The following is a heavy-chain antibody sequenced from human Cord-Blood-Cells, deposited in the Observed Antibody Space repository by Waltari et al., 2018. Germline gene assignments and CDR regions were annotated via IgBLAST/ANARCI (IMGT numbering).Heavy chain of an antibody. J-gene: IGHJ2*01. V-gene: IGHV4-30-4*01. CDR1: GGSISSGDYY. CDR2: IYYSGST. CDR3: ARAVAAADWYFDL. Sequence: QVQLQESGPGLVKPSQTLSLTCPVSGGSISSGDYYWSWIRQPPGKGLEWIGYIYYSGSTYYNPSLKSRVTISVDTSKNQFSLKLSSVTAADTAVYYCARAVAAADWYFDLWGRGTLVTVSS. D-gene: IGHD6-13*01.